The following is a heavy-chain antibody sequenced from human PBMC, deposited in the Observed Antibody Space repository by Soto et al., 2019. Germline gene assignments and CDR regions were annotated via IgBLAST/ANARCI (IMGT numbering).Heavy chain of an antibody. V-gene: IGHV4-4*02. CDR2: IYHSGST. CDR1: GGSISSSNW. J-gene: IGHJ6*02. CDR3: ARVSGSYYYGMDV. D-gene: IGHD1-26*01. Sequence: QVQLQESGPGLVKPSGTLSLTCAVSGGSISSSNWWSWVRQPPGKGLEWIGEIYHSGSTNYNPSLKGRVTISVYTSKNQFSLKLSSVTAADTAVYYCARVSGSYYYGMDVWGQGITVTVSS.